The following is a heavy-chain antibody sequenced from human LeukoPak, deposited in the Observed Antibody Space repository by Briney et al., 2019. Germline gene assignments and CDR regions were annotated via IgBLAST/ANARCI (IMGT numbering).Heavy chain of an antibody. CDR1: GFTFSSYD. J-gene: IGHJ2*01. CDR2: IGTAGDT. D-gene: IGHD5-12*01. Sequence: GGSLRLSCAASGFTFSSYDMHWVRQATGKGLEWVSAIGTAGDTYYSGSVKGRFTISRENAKNSLYLQMNSLRAGDTAVYYCARVRKYSGYYSWYFDLWGRGTLVTVSS. V-gene: IGHV3-13*01. CDR3: ARVRKYSGYYSWYFDL.